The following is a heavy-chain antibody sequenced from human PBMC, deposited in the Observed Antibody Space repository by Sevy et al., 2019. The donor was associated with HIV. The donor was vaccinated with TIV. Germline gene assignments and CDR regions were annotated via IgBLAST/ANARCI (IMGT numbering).Heavy chain of an antibody. J-gene: IGHJ3*02. Sequence: GGSLRLSCAASGFTFSSYAMSWVRQAPGKGLEWVSAISGSGGSTYYADSVKGRFTISRDNSKNTLYLQMNSLRAEDTAVYYCAKDYCSSTSCYFGSLNAFDIWGQGTLVTVSS. V-gene: IGHV3-23*01. CDR3: AKDYCSSTSCYFGSLNAFDI. D-gene: IGHD2-2*01. CDR2: ISGSGGST. CDR1: GFTFSSYA.